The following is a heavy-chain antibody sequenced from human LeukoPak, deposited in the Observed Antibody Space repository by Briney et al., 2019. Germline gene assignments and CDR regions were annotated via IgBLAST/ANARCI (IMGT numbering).Heavy chain of an antibody. CDR2: IRYDGSNK. CDR3: AKVDTAMVFYYYMDV. D-gene: IGHD5-18*01. V-gene: IGHV3-30*02. J-gene: IGHJ6*03. Sequence: GGSLRLSCAASGFTFSSYGMHWVRQAPGKGLEWVAFIRYDGSNKYYADSVKGRFTISRDNSKNTLYLQMNSLRAEDTAVYYCAKVDTAMVFYYYMDVWGKGTTVTISS. CDR1: GFTFSSYG.